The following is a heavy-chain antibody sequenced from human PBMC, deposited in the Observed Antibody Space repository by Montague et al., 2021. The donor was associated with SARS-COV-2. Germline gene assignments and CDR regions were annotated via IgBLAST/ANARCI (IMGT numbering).Heavy chain of an antibody. CDR3: ARAHSGSWAHLDN. Sequence: SETLSLTCTVSGGSISSYYWGWIRQPSGKGLEWIGRIYTSGTTDXSFSLKSRVTISVDTSKNQFSLKLTSVTAADTAVYYCARAHSGSWAHLDNWGQGSLVTVSS. CDR2: IYTSGTT. J-gene: IGHJ4*02. D-gene: IGHD5-12*01. CDR1: GGSISSYY. V-gene: IGHV4-4*07.